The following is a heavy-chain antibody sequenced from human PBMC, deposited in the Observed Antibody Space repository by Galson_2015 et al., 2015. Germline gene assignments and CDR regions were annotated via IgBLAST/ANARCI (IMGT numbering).Heavy chain of an antibody. V-gene: IGHV4-59*12. Sequence: SETLSLTCTVSGGSISSYYWSWIRQPPGKGLEWIGYIYYSGSTYYNPSLKSRVTISVDTSKNQFSLKLSSVTAADTAVYYCARVEYEAFDPWGQGTLVTVSS. D-gene: IGHD2/OR15-2a*01. J-gene: IGHJ5*02. CDR3: ARVEYEAFDP. CDR1: GGSISSYY. CDR2: IYYSGST.